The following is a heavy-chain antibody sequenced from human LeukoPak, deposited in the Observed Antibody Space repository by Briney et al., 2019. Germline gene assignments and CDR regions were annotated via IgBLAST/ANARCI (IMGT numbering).Heavy chain of an antibody. CDR1: GDSDSSNSAA. V-gene: IGHV6-1*01. Sequence: SQTLSLTCAISGDSDSSNSAAWNWIRQSPSRGLEWLGRTYYRSKWYNDYAVSVKSRITINPDTSKNQFSLQLNSVIPEDTAVYYCARGSVRFLEWFTNFYYYMDVWGKGTTVTVSS. J-gene: IGHJ6*03. CDR2: TYYRSKWYN. D-gene: IGHD3-3*01. CDR3: ARGSVRFLEWFTNFYYYMDV.